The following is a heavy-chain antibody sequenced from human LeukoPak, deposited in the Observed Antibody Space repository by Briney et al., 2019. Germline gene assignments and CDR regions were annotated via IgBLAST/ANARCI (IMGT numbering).Heavy chain of an antibody. Sequence: GGSLRLSCAASGFTFSVHAMGWVRQAPGKGLEWVSRINSDGSSTSYADSVKGRFTISRDNAKNTLYLQMNSLRAGDTAVYYCARDSSGSYWGQGTLVTVSS. CDR2: INSDGSST. CDR1: GFTFSVHA. V-gene: IGHV3-74*01. CDR3: ARDSSGSY. D-gene: IGHD6-19*01. J-gene: IGHJ4*02.